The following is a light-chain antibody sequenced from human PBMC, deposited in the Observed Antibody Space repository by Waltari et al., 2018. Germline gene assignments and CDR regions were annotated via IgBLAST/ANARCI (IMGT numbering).Light chain of an antibody. CDR2: EVS. V-gene: IGLV2-14*01. Sequence: QSALTQPASVSGSPGQSITIPCTGPSNDVGGYGYVSWYQQYPGKAPKPIIYEVSYRPSGISTRFSGSKSGNTASLTISGLQAEDEADYYCSSHTATVPHVFGTGTRVTVV. CDR1: SNDVGGYGY. CDR3: SSHTATVPHV. J-gene: IGLJ1*01.